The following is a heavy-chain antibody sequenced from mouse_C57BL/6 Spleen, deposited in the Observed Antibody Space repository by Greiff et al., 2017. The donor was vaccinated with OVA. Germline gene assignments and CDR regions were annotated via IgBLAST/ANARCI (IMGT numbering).Heavy chain of an antibody. CDR2: IWRGGST. D-gene: IGHD1-1*01. J-gene: IGHJ4*01. V-gene: IGHV2-5*01. Sequence: QVQLQQSGPGLVQPSQSLSITCTVSGFSLTSYGVHWVRQSPGKGLEWLGVIWRGGSTDYNAAFMSRLSITKDNSKSQVFFKMNSLQADDTAIYYYAKNWGYYGSSYDYAMDYWGQGTSVTVSS. CDR1: GFSLTSYG. CDR3: AKNWGYYGSSYDYAMDY.